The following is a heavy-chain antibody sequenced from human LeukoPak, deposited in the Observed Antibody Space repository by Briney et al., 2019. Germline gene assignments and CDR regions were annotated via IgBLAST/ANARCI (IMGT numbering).Heavy chain of an antibody. CDR3: ARVVSSSSKTYYYYYYMDV. J-gene: IGHJ6*03. Sequence: SETLSLTCTVSGGSISSYYWSWIRQPPGKGLEWIGYIYYSGSTNYNPSLKSRVTISVDTSKNQFSLKLSSVTAADTAVYHCARVVSSSSKTYYYYYYMDVWGKGTTVTVSS. D-gene: IGHD6-13*01. V-gene: IGHV4-59*01. CDR2: IYYSGST. CDR1: GGSISSYY.